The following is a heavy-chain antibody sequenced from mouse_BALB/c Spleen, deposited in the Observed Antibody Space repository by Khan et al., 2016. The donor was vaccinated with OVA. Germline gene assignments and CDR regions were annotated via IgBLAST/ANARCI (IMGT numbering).Heavy chain of an antibody. CDR1: GYTFTNYW. Sequence: QVQLQQSGAELVRPGTSVKMSCKAAGYTFTNYWIGWVKQRPGHGLEWIGDIYPGGGYTNYNEKFKGKATLTADTSSSTAYMQVSSLTSEDSSIYYCASRGAARATWDYFDYWGQGTTLTVSS. V-gene: IGHV1-63*02. D-gene: IGHD3-1*01. CDR3: ASRGAARATWDYFDY. J-gene: IGHJ2*01. CDR2: IYPGGGYT.